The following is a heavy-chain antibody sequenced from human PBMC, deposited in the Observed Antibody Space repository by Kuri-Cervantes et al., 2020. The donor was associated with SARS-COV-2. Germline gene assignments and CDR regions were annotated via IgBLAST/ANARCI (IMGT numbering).Heavy chain of an antibody. CDR1: GYSFTSYG. CDR3: ARNTRSGWYRIDY. V-gene: IGHV1-18*04. Sequence: ASVKVSCKASGYSFTSYGISWVRQAPGQGLEWMAWISVYSGNTKYAENLQGRVTMTTDTSTSTAYMELTNLRSDDTAVYYCARNTRSGWYRIDYWGQGTLVTVSS. J-gene: IGHJ4*02. D-gene: IGHD6-19*01. CDR2: ISVYSGNT.